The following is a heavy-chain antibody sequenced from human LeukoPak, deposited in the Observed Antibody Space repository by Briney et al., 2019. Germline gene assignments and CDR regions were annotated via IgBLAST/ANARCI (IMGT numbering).Heavy chain of an antibody. V-gene: IGHV1-3*01. Sequence: ASVKVSCKASGYTFTSYAMHWVRQAPGQRLEWMGWINAGNGNTKYSQKFQGRVTITRDTSASTAYMELSSLRSEDTAVYYCARVYCSGGSCWFDPWGQGTLVTVSS. CDR3: ARVYCSGGSCWFDP. D-gene: IGHD2-15*01. CDR1: GYTFTSYA. J-gene: IGHJ5*02. CDR2: INAGNGNT.